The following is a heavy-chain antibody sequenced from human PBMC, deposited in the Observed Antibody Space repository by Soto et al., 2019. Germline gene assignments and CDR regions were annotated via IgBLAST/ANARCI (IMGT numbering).Heavy chain of an antibody. CDR3: AKDFQVYYDILTGYWNSFDY. J-gene: IGHJ4*02. D-gene: IGHD3-9*01. CDR1: GFTFSSYS. Sequence: GGSLRLSCAASGFTFSSYSMNWVRQAPGKGLEWFSAISSSGGSTYYADSVKGRFTISRDNSKNTLYLQMNSLRAEDTAVYYCAKDFQVYYDILTGYWNSFDYWGQGTLVTVSS. CDR2: ISSSGGST. V-gene: IGHV3-23*01.